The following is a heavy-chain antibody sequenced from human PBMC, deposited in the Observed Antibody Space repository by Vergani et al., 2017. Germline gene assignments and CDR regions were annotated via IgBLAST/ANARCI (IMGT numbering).Heavy chain of an antibody. J-gene: IGHJ5*02. CDR2: ASHSGDA. Sequence: QVNLQESGPGLVKPSETLSLTCAVSGDSISSGNNWGWIRQPPGKGLEWISSASHSGDAYFNPSLQGRVSISMATSKNYFLRSLSSAAAPDAAMYYCARRSSSYDFDIWGQGVMITVSS. D-gene: IGHD3-22*01. V-gene: IGHV4-38-2*01. CDR3: ARRSSSYDFDI. CDR1: GDSISSGNN.